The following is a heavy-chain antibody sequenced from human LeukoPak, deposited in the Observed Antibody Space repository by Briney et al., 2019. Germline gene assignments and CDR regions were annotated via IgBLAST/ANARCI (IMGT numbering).Heavy chain of an antibody. CDR3: ATKSGYYDSEGYFDY. D-gene: IGHD3-22*01. J-gene: IGHJ4*02. V-gene: IGHV3-9*01. CDR2: ISWNSGSI. Sequence: PGRSLRLSCAASGFTFDDYAMHWVRQAPGKGLEWVSGISWNSGSIGYADSVKGRFTISRDNAKNSLYLQMNSLRAEDTALYYCATKSGYYDSEGYFDYWGQGTLVTVSS. CDR1: GFTFDDYA.